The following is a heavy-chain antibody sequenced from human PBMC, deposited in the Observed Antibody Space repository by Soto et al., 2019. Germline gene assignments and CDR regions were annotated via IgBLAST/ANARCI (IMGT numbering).Heavy chain of an antibody. Sequence: QITLKESGPTLVKPTQTLTLTCTFSGFSLSTRGVGVGWNRQPPGKALEWLALIYWDNDKRYSPTLKSRLTIEDTSKNQLVLTMTNMDPVDTATYYCTHITWPYGAWTYGGIDYWGQGTLVTVSS. CDR2: IYWDNDK. CDR3: THITWPYGAWTYGGIDY. J-gene: IGHJ4*02. V-gene: IGHV2-5*02. D-gene: IGHD3-10*01. CDR1: GFSLSTRGVG.